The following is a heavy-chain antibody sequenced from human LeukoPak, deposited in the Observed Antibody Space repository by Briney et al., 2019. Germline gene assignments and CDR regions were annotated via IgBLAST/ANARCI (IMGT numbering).Heavy chain of an antibody. CDR3: ARGRDFWSGYYNGNWFDP. Sequence: ASVKVSCKASGYTFTGYYMHWVRQATGQGLEWMGWMNPNSGNTGYAQKFQGRVTMTRNTPISTAYMELSSLRSEDTAVYYCARGRDFWSGYYNGNWFDPWGQGTLVTVSS. D-gene: IGHD3-3*01. V-gene: IGHV1-8*02. CDR1: GYTFTGYY. J-gene: IGHJ5*02. CDR2: MNPNSGNT.